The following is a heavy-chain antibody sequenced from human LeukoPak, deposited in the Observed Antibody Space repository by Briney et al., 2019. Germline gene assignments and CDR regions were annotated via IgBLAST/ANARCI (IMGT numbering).Heavy chain of an antibody. CDR2: IYHSGST. J-gene: IGHJ4*02. V-gene: IGHV4-4*02. CDR1: GGSISSNNW. D-gene: IGHD3-10*01. CDR3: AREGNTMVRGVK. Sequence: PSGTLSLTCAVSGGSISSNNWWSWVRQPPGKGLEWIGEIYHSGSTNYNPSLKSRVTISVDKSKNQFSLKLSSVTAADTGVYYCAREGNTMVRGVKWGQGTLVTVSS.